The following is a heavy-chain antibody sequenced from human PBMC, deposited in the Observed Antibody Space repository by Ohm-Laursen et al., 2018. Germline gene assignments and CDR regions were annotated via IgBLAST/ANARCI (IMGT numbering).Heavy chain of an antibody. CDR3: AKDYGDYGGHFDY. Sequence: SLRLSCSASGFTFDDYAMHWVRQAPGKGLEWVSGISWNSGSIGYADSVKGRFTISRDNAENSLYLQMNSLRAEDTALYYCAKDYGDYGGHFDYWGQGTLVTVSS. CDR2: ISWNSGSI. D-gene: IGHD4-17*01. V-gene: IGHV3-9*01. CDR1: GFTFDDYA. J-gene: IGHJ4*02.